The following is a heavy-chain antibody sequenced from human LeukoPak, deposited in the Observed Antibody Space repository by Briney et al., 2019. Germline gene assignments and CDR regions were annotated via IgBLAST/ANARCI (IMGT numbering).Heavy chain of an antibody. Sequence: PSETLSLTCAVYVGSFSGYYWSWIRQPPGKGLEWIGEINHSGSTNYNPSLKSRVTTSVDPSKNQVSLKLTSVTAADTAVYYCARVNYYDSGVYYWWFDPWGQGTLVTVSS. J-gene: IGHJ5*02. CDR2: INHSGST. V-gene: IGHV4-34*01. CDR1: VGSFSGYY. D-gene: IGHD3-22*01. CDR3: ARVNYYDSGVYYWWFDP.